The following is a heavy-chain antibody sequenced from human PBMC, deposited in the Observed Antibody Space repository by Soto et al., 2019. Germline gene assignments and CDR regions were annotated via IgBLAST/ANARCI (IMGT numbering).Heavy chain of an antibody. CDR1: GFTFGDYA. D-gene: IGHD2-2*01. V-gene: IGHV3-49*04. J-gene: IGHJ4*02. CDR3: ARSFAGCSSSSCQYFDY. CDR2: IRSAAYGGTP. Sequence: GGSLRLSCTGSGFTFGDYAVNWVRQAPGKGLEWVGFIRSAAYGGTPEYAASARGIFTISRDDSKSFAYLQMNSLKTEDTAVYYCARSFAGCSSSSCQYFDYWGQGALVTVSS.